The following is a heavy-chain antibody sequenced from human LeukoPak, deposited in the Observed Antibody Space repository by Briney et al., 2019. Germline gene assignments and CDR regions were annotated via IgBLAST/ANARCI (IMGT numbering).Heavy chain of an antibody. J-gene: IGHJ4*02. V-gene: IGHV3-21*01. CDR1: GFTFSSYS. D-gene: IGHD1-1*01. Sequence: TGGSLRLSCAASGFTFSSYSMNWVRQAPGKGLEWVSSISGSNSYIFYADSVKGRFTVSRDNAKDSLYLQMNSLRAEDTAVYYCARALTTLTYEGYWGQGTLVTVSS. CDR2: ISGSNSYI. CDR3: ARALTTLTYEGY.